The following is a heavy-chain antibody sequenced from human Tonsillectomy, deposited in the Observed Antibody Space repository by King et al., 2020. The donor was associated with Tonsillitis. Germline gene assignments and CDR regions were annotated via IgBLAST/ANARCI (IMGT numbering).Heavy chain of an antibody. CDR3: AKDLQGTAPRD. Sequence: VQLQESGPGLLKPSETLSLTCTVSGGFINTYYWNWVRQPPGKGLEWIGRISYSGETSYNPSLESRVTISLETSKNQFYLKLTSVTAADTALYFCAKDLQGTAPRDWGQGTLVIVSS. V-gene: IGHV4-59*01. CDR1: GGFINTYY. D-gene: IGHD1/OR15-1a*01. J-gene: IGHJ4*02. CDR2: ISYSGET.